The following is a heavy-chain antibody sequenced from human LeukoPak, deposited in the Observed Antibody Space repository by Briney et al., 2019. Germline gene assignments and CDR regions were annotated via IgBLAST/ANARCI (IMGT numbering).Heavy chain of an antibody. CDR3: ARGTVEMATISY. CDR1: GFTFSSYS. J-gene: IGHJ4*02. CDR2: ISSSSSYI. V-gene: IGHV3-21*01. D-gene: IGHD5-24*01. Sequence: PGGSLRLSCAASGFTFSSYSMNWVRQAPGKGLEWVSSISSSSSYIYYADSVKGRFTISRDNAKNSLYLQVNSLRAEDTAVYYCARGTVEMATISYWGQGTLVTVSS.